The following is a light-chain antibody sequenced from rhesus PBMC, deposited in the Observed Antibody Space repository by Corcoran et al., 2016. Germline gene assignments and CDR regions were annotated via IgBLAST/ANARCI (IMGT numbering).Light chain of an antibody. Sequence: DIQMTQSPSSLSASVGDTVTITCRPSQGISGFLNWFPQKPGKAPKLQIYAAYSLERGVPPRFSGSGSGTDFTLTISSLQPEDFAVYYCLQHNSYPWTFGQGTKVEIK. J-gene: IGKJ1*01. CDR1: QGISGF. V-gene: IGKV1-28*03. CDR2: AAY. CDR3: LQHNSYPWT.